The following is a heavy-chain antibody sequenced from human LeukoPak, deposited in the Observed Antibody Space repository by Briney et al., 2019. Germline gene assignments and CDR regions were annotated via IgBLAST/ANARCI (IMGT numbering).Heavy chain of an antibody. CDR3: ARGDTAMVTGYFDL. D-gene: IGHD5-18*01. J-gene: IGHJ2*01. V-gene: IGHV4-34*01. CDR2: LKHSGST. CDR1: GGSFSGYY. Sequence: SETLSPTCAVYGGSFSGYYWSWIRQPPGKGLEWIGELKHSGSTNYNSSLKSRVTMSVDTSKNQFSLKQSSVTAADTAVYYCARGDTAMVTGYFDLWGRGTLVTVSS.